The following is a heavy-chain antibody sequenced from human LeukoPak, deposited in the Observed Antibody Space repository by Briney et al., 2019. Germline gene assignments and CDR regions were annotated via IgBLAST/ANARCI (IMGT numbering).Heavy chain of an antibody. J-gene: IGHJ4*02. CDR3: AKDRRGVAGY. V-gene: IGHV3-7*01. CDR2: IKQDGIEK. CDR1: GFSFSNYW. D-gene: IGHD2-15*01. Sequence: PGGSLRLSCAASGFSFSNYWMTWVRQAPGKGLEWVANIKQDGIEKRYVDSVKGRFTISRDNAKNSLYLQMNSLRAEDTAVYYCAKDRRGVAGYWGQGTLVTVSS.